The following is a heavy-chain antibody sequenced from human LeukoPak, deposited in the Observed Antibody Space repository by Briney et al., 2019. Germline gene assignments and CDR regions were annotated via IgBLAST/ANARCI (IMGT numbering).Heavy chain of an antibody. CDR3: ARIPQRVPHNWFDP. J-gene: IGHJ5*02. V-gene: IGHV1-8*02. Sequence: ASVKVSCKGSDYTFTSYGINWVRQAAGQGLEWMGWMNPHSGNAGYAQKFQGRVTMTRDTSISTAYMELSSLTSDDTAVYYCARIPQRVPHNWFDPWGQGTLVTVSS. D-gene: IGHD1-1*01. CDR1: DYTFTSYG. CDR2: MNPHSGNA.